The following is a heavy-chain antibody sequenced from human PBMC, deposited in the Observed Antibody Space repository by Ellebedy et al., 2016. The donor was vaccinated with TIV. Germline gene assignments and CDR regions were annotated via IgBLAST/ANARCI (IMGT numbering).Heavy chain of an antibody. Sequence: GGSLRLSCAASGFTFSSYAMSWVRQAPGKGLEWVSTISGSGGSTYYADSVKGRFTISRDNAKNSLYLQMNSLRAEDTAMYYCARGYCIGSACRVFDYWGQGTLVTVSS. D-gene: IGHD2-15*01. CDR3: ARGYCIGSACRVFDY. CDR2: ISGSGGST. V-gene: IGHV3-23*01. J-gene: IGHJ4*02. CDR1: GFTFSSYA.